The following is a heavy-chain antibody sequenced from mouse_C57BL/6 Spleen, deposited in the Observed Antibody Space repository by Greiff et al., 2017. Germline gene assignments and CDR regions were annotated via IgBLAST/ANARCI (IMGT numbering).Heavy chain of an antibody. CDR1: GYTFTDHT. V-gene: IGHV1-78*01. CDR3: ARREYYGSSFFDY. CDR2: IYPRDGST. J-gene: IGHJ2*01. D-gene: IGHD1-1*01. Sequence: VKLMESDAELVKPGASVKISCKVSGYTFTDHTIHWMKQRPEQGLEWIGYIYPRDGSTKYNEKFKGKDTLTADKSSSTAYMQLNSLTSEDSAVYFCARREYYGSSFFDYWGQGTTLTVSS.